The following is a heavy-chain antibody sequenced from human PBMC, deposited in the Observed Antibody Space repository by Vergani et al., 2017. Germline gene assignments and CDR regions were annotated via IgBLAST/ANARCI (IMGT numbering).Heavy chain of an antibody. J-gene: IGHJ4*02. CDR3: ASIYDSSGYYDSY. CDR1: GGSISSYY. Sequence: QVQLQESGPGLVKPSETLSLTCTVSGGSISSYYWSWIRQPPGKGLEWIGYIYYSGSTNYNPSLKSRVTISVDTSKNQFSLKLSSVTAADTAVYYCASIYDSSGYYDSYWGQGTLVTVSS. D-gene: IGHD3-22*01. V-gene: IGHV4-59*01. CDR2: IYYSGST.